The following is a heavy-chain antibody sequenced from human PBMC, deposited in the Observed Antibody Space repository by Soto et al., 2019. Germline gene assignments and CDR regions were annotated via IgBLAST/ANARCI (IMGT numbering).Heavy chain of an antibody. J-gene: IGHJ2*01. CDR2: ISGSGIST. CDR3: AKEPVGPDWYFDL. CDR1: GFTFRCYA. Sequence: GSLRLCCSGSGFTFRCYAMSWFHQAPGKGLEWVSGISGSGISTHYADSVKGRFTVSRDNSKNTLYLQMNSLRAEDTAVYNCAKEPVGPDWYFDLWGRGTLVTVS. V-gene: IGHV3-23*01.